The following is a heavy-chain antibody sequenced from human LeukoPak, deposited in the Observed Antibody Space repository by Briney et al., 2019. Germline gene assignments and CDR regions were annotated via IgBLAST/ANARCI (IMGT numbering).Heavy chain of an antibody. CDR3: ARVRVSSGSHPWYFDY. CDR2: IYYSGST. V-gene: IGHV4-59*01. J-gene: IGHJ4*02. Sequence: SESLSLTCTVSHGSISSYYWSWIWQPPGQGLEWIGYIYYSGSTDYNPSLKSRVNISVDTSKNQFSLKLSSVTAADTAVYFCARVRVSSGSHPWYFDYWGQGTLVTVSS. D-gene: IGHD3-22*01. CDR1: HGSISSYY.